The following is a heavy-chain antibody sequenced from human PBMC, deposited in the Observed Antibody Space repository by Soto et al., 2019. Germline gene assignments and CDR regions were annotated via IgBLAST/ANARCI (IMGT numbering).Heavy chain of an antibody. J-gene: IGHJ4*02. V-gene: IGHV3-74*01. CDR2: INSDGSRT. Sequence: GGSLRLSCAASGFTFTDYWTHWVRQAPGKGLVWVSRINSDGSRTSYADSVTGRFTISRDNAKNTLYLQMNSLRAEDTAVYYCARWCLELRLVFDYWGQGTLVTVSS. CDR3: ARWCLELRLVFDY. D-gene: IGHD1-7*01. CDR1: GFTFTDYW.